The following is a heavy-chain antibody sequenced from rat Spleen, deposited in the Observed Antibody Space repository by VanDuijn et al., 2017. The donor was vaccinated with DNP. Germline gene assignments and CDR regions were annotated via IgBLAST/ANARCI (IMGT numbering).Heavy chain of an antibody. CDR1: GFTFNYYW. J-gene: IGHJ4*01. CDR2: ITSGSGST. V-gene: IGHV5-31*01. Sequence: EVQLVESGGDLVQPGRSLKVSCVASGFTFNYYWMAWVRQVPGKGLEWIASITSGSGSTSYLDSVRGRFTISRDDAKDTLSLQMNSLRSEDTATYYCLKHLDAWGQGTSVTVSS. CDR3: LKHLDA.